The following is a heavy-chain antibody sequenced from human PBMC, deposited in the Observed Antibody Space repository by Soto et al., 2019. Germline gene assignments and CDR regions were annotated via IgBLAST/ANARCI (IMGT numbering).Heavy chain of an antibody. CDR3: AKANTAHYYFDY. CDR1: GGTFSSYA. CDR2: IIPIFGTA. V-gene: IGHV1-69*06. Sequence: QVQLVQSGAEVKKPGSSVKVSCKASGGTFSSYAISWVRQAPGQGLEWMGGIIPIFGTANYAQKFQGRVTMTRDTSTTTVYMELSSLRSEDTAIYYCAKANTAHYYFDYWGQGTLVTVSS. D-gene: IGHD4-17*01. J-gene: IGHJ4*02.